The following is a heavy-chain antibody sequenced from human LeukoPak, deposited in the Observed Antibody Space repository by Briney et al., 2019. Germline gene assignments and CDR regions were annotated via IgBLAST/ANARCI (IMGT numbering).Heavy chain of an antibody. CDR1: GFIFSDNW. Sequence: GGSLRLSCAASGFIFSDNWMSWVRQAPGKGLEWVANIKEDGSEKNYVDSVKGRFAISRDNAKNSLYLQMISLRAEDTAVYYCAKYFRADSGNYYRSFDYWGQGTLVTVSS. V-gene: IGHV3-7*05. J-gene: IGHJ4*02. CDR3: AKYFRADSGNYYRSFDY. CDR2: IKEDGSEK. D-gene: IGHD1-26*01.